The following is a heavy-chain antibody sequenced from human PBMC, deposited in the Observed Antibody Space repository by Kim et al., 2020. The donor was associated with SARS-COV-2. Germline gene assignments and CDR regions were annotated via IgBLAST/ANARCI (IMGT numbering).Heavy chain of an antibody. J-gene: IGHJ6*02. D-gene: IGHD5-12*01. CDR2: INTNTGNP. Sequence: ASVKVSCKASGYTFTSYAMNWVRQAPGQGLEWMGWINTNTGNPTYAQGFTGRFVFSLDTSVTTAYLQISSLKAEDTAVYYCARDLVADLYSYDGMDGWGQGATVTVPS. CDR1: GYTFTSYA. V-gene: IGHV7-4-1*02. CDR3: ARDLVADLYSYDGMDG.